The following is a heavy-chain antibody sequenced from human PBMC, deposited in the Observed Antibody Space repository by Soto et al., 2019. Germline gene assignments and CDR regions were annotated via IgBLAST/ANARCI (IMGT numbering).Heavy chain of an antibody. J-gene: IGHJ5*02. CDR3: ARGSTIVRGAPSWFDP. CDR2: IIPIAAIA. Sequence: QVQLVQSGAEVKKPGSSVKVSCKASGGTFSRYTINWVRQAPGQGLEWMGRIIPIAAIANYTQKFQGRVTITVDKSSTTAYMELMSLISDDTAAYYCARGSTIVRGAPSWFDPWGQGTLVTVSS. CDR1: GGTFSRYT. V-gene: IGHV1-69*02. D-gene: IGHD3-10*01.